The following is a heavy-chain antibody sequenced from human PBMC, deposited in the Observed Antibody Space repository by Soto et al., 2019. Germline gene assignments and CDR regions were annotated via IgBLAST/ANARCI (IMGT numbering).Heavy chain of an antibody. V-gene: IGHV4-30-4*08. D-gene: IGHD3-16*01. CDR1: GGSISSSSYY. CDR2: IYYSGRS. CDR3: ARGGGFDS. J-gene: IGHJ4*02. Sequence: TLSLTGTVSGGSISSSSYYWGWIRQPPGKGLEWIGYIYYSGRSYYKPSLKSRVTMSVDTSKNQFSLTLTSVTAADTAVYYCARGGGFDSWGRGTLVTVSS.